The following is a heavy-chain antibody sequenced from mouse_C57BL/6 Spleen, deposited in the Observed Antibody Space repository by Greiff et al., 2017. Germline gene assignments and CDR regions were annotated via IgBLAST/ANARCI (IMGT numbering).Heavy chain of an antibody. D-gene: IGHD1-1*01. CDR1: GFSLTSYG. Sequence: QVQLKESGPGLVAPSPSLSITCTVSGFSLTSYGVDWVRQPPGKGLEWLGVIWGGGSTNYNSALMSRLSLSKDNSKSPVFFKMNSLQTDDTAMYYCAKRGTEDYGSSPVGYWGQGTLVT. V-gene: IGHV2-9*01. J-gene: IGHJ3*01. CDR2: IWGGGST. CDR3: AKRGTEDYGSSPVGY.